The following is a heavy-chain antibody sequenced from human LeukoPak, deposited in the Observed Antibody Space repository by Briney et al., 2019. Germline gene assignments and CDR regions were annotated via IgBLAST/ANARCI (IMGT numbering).Heavy chain of an antibody. Sequence: PGGSLRLSCAASGFTFSSYAMSWVRQAPGKGLEWVSAISGSGGSTYYADSVKGRFTISRDNSKNTLYLQMNSLRAEDTAVYYCAKGTSGQWLVGGGYYFDYWGQGTLVTVSS. J-gene: IGHJ4*02. CDR1: GFTFSSYA. D-gene: IGHD6-19*01. CDR2: ISGSGGST. V-gene: IGHV3-23*01. CDR3: AKGTSGQWLVGGGYYFDY.